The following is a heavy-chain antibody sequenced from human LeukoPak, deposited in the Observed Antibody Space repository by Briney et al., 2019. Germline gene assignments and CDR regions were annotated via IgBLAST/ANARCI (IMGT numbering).Heavy chain of an antibody. V-gene: IGHV1-69*13. J-gene: IGHJ3*02. CDR3: ARAPIAPDAFDI. D-gene: IGHD2-21*01. CDR2: IIPIFGTA. CDR1: GGTFSSYA. Sequence: SVKVSCKASGGTFSSYAISWVRPAPGQGLEWMGGIIPIFGTANSAQKFQGRVTITADESTSTDYMELSSLRSEDTAVYYCARAPIAPDAFDIWGQGTMVTVSS.